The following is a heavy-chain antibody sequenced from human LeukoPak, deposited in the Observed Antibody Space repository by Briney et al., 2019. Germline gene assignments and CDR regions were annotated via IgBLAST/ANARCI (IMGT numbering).Heavy chain of an antibody. V-gene: IGHV3-23*01. CDR2: VSGSGGST. CDR3: AKNSERSYITMIKDGMDV. D-gene: IGHD3-22*01. CDR1: GFMLSSYA. Sequence: GGSLRLSCAASGFMLSSYAMNWVRQAPGKGLEWVSSVSGSGGSTNYADSVKGRFTISRDKSKNTLYLEMNSLRADDTAVYYCAKNSERSYITMIKDGMDVWGKGTTVTVSS. J-gene: IGHJ6*04.